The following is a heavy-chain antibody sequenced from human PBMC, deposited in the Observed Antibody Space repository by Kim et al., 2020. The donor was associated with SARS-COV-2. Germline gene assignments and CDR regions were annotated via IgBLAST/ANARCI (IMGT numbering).Heavy chain of an antibody. CDR3: AMWGGVSDAFDI. J-gene: IGHJ3*02. D-gene: IGHD3-10*01. Sequence: YYADSVKGRFTISRDNSKNTLYLQMNSLRAEDTAVYYCAMWGGVSDAFDIWGQGTMVTVSS. V-gene: IGHV3-33*01.